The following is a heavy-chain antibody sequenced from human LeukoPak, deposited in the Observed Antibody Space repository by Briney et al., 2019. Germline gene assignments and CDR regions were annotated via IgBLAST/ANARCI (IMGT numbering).Heavy chain of an antibody. J-gene: IGHJ2*01. CDR3: AKDSSSWLTSNWYSDL. V-gene: IGHV3-9*01. D-gene: IGHD6-13*01. Sequence: GRSLRLSCAASGFTFDDYAMHWVRQAPGKGLEWVSGISWNSGSIGYADSVKGRFTISRDNAKNSLYLQMNSLRAEDTALYYCAKDSSSWLTSNWYSDLWGRGTLVTVSS. CDR1: GFTFDDYA. CDR2: ISWNSGSI.